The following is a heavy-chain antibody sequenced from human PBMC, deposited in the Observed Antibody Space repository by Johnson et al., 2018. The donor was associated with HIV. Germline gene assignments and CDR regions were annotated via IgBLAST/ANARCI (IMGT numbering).Heavy chain of an antibody. CDR1: GFTFSNAW. Sequence: VQLVESGGGLVKPGGSLRLSCAASGFTFSNAWMSWVLQAPGKGLEWVGRIKSKTDGGTTDYAAPVKGRFTISRDDSKNTLYLQMNSLKTEDTAVYYCTTDLASDAFDIWGQGTMVTVSS. V-gene: IGHV3-15*01. CDR3: TTDLASDAFDI. CDR2: IKSKTDGGTT. J-gene: IGHJ3*02.